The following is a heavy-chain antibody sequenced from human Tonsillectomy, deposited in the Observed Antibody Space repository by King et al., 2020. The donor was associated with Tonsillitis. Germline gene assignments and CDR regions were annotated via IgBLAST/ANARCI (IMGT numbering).Heavy chain of an antibody. J-gene: IGHJ6*03. CDR1: GGSFSGYY. CDR2: INHSGST. V-gene: IGHV4-34*01. D-gene: IGHD4-11*01. Sequence: VQLQQWGAGLLKASETLSLTCTVYGGSFSGYYWSWIRQPPGKGLEWIGEINHSGSTNYNPSLKSRVTISVDTSKNQFSLKLSSVTAADTAVYYCARPNYSTHYYYYYYMDVWGKGTTVTVSS. CDR3: ARPNYSTHYYYYYYMDV.